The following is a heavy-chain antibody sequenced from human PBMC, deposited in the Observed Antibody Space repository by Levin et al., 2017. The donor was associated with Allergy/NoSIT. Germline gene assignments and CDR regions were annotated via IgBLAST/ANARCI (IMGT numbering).Heavy chain of an antibody. CDR1: GGSVSSGSYY. CDR3: ARGGVAAAGNWFDP. V-gene: IGHV4-61*01. D-gene: IGHD6-13*01. J-gene: IGHJ5*02. Sequence: NSSETLSLTCTVSGGSVSSGSYYWSWIRQPPGKGLEWIGYIYYSGSTNYNPSLKSRVTISVDTSKNQFSLKLSSVTAADTAVYYCARGGVAAAGNWFDPWGQGTLVTVSS. CDR2: IYYSGST.